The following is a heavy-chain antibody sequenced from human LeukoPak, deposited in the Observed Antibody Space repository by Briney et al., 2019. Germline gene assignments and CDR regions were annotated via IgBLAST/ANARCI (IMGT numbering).Heavy chain of an antibody. V-gene: IGHV1-18*01. Sequence: ASVKVSCRASGYTFTSYGISWVRQAPGQGLQWMGWISAYNGNTNYAQKLQGRVTMTTDTSTSTACMELRSLRSDDTAVYYCARHGRFRSSTSSFDYWGQGTLVTVSS. CDR3: ARHGRFRSSTSSFDY. D-gene: IGHD2-2*01. CDR1: GYTFTSYG. CDR2: ISAYNGNT. J-gene: IGHJ4*02.